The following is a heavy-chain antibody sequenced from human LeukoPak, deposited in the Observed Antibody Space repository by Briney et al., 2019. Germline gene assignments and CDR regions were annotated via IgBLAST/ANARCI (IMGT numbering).Heavy chain of an antibody. CDR3: ARGPDDYGDYAAMDV. J-gene: IGHJ6*02. CDR1: GYTFTSYY. Sequence: ASVKVSCKASGYTFTSYYMHWVRRAPGQGLEWMGIINPSGGSTSYAQKSQGRVTMTRDTSTSTVYMELSSLRSEDTAVYYCARGPDDYGDYAAMDVWGQGTTVTVSS. V-gene: IGHV1-46*01. D-gene: IGHD4-17*01. CDR2: INPSGGST.